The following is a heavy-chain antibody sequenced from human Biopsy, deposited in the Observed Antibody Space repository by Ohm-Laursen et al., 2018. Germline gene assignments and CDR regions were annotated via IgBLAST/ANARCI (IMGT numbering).Heavy chain of an antibody. CDR1: GDSISSYY. D-gene: IGHD6-13*01. CDR3: AREPRIAAVAYFDP. V-gene: IGHV4-4*07. J-gene: IGHJ5*02. CDR2: IYSSGST. Sequence: SETLSLTCTVSGDSISSYYWSWIRQPAGKGLEWIGRIYSSGSTNYNPSPRSRVTMSVDTSKNQFSLILSSMTAADTAVYYCAREPRIAAVAYFDPWGQGTLVTVSS.